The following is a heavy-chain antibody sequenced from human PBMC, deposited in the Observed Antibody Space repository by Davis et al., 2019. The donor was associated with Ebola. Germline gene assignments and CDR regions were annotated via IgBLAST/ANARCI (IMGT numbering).Heavy chain of an antibody. CDR3: ARVSVPAALVPIDYYAMDV. V-gene: IGHV3-7*05. CDR2: IKEDGSEN. CDR1: GFTFNRYW. D-gene: IGHD2-2*01. Sequence: GESLKISCAASGFTFNRYWMSWVRQAPGKGLQWVANIKEDGSENYYVDSVKGRFTISRDNAKNSLYLQMNSLRAEDTAVYYCARVSVPAALVPIDYYAMDVRGQGTTVTVSS. J-gene: IGHJ6*02.